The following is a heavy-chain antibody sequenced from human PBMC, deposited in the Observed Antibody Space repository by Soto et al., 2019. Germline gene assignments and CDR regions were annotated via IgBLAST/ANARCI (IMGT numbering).Heavy chain of an antibody. CDR2: IYYSGST. CDR3: ALRLGDPGRLYFDY. J-gene: IGHJ4*02. V-gene: IGHV4-31*03. Sequence: SETLSLTCTVSGGTISSGGYYWSWIRQHPGKGLEWIGYIYYSGSTYYNPSLKSRVTISVDTSKNQFSLKLSSVTAADTAVYYCALRLGDPGRLYFDYWGQGTLVTVSS. CDR1: GGTISSGGYY. D-gene: IGHD3-16*01.